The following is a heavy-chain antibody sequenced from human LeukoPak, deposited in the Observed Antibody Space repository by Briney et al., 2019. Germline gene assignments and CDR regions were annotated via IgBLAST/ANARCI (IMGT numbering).Heavy chain of an antibody. CDR1: GFTFTSYW. V-gene: IGHV3-7*02. D-gene: IGHD5-24*01. J-gene: IGHJ4*02. CDR3: ARSRWLQSLYFCAY. Sequence: RGSLRLSCEASGFTFTSYWMSWVRQAPGQGLEWMANIKQDGSETNYVESVKGRVTITRDTAKSTPYLQMNSLRSDDTAVYYCARSRWLQSLYFCAYWGEGTLDPVSS. CDR2: IKQDGSET.